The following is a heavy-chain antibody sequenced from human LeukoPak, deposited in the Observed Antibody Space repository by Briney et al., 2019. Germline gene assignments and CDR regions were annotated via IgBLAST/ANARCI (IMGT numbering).Heavy chain of an antibody. CDR3: ATYWRHFDWLLSDI. Sequence: GGSLRLSCEASGFSFTDYWMTWVRQAPGKGLEGLADIKQDGSETHYVDAVKGRFIISRDNAKNSLYLQMNSLRVEDTAVYYCATYWRHFDWLLSDIWGLGTMVTVSS. V-gene: IGHV3-7*05. D-gene: IGHD3-9*01. CDR1: GFSFTDYW. J-gene: IGHJ3*02. CDR2: IKQDGSET.